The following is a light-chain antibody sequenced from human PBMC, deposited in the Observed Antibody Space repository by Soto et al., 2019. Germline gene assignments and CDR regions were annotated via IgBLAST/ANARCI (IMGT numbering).Light chain of an antibody. V-gene: IGLV2-14*01. Sequence: QSALTQPASVSGSPGQSITISCTGTSSDVGDYNYVSWYQQHPGKAPKLMIYEVSNRPSGVSNRFSGSKSGNTASLTISGLQAEDEADYYCSPYRSTSVYVFGTGTKVTVL. J-gene: IGLJ1*01. CDR1: SSDVGDYNY. CDR2: EVS. CDR3: SPYRSTSVYV.